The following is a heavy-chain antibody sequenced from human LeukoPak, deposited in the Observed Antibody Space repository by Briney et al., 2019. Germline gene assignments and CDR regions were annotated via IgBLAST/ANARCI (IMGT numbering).Heavy chain of an antibody. CDR1: GFTFSSYA. CDR3: GSLWSGLYYFDY. Sequence: GGSLRLSCAASGFTFSSYAMSWVRQAPGKGLEWVSSISGGGGSTYYADSVKGRFTISRDNSKNTLYLQMNSLRAEDTAVYYCGSLWSGLYYFDYWGQGTLVTVSS. V-gene: IGHV3-23*01. J-gene: IGHJ4*02. CDR2: ISGGGGST. D-gene: IGHD3-3*01.